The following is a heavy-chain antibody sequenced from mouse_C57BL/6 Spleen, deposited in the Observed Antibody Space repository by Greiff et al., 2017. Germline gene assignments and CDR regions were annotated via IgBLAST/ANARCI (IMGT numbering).Heavy chain of an antibody. J-gene: IGHJ2*01. D-gene: IGHD2-3*01. CDR1: GFTFSDYG. CDR2: ISSGSSTI. CDR3: AREGYDGYYVYYFDY. Sequence: EVKVVESGGGLVKPGGSLKLSCAASGFTFSDYGMHWVRQAPEKGLEWVAYISSGSSTIYYADTVKGRFTISRDNAKNTLFLQMTSLRSEDTAMYYCAREGYDGYYVYYFDYWGQGTTLTVSS. V-gene: IGHV5-17*01.